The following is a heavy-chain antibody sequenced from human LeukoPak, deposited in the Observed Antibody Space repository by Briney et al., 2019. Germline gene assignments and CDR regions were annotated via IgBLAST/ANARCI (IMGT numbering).Heavy chain of an antibody. CDR1: GFTFSSYW. V-gene: IGHV3-21*01. J-gene: IGHJ6*02. Sequence: GGSLRLSCAASGFTFSSYWMSWVRQAPGKGLEWVSSISSISNYIYYADSVKGRFTISRDNAKNSLYLQMNSLRAEDTAVYYCARDNYYYGMDVWGQGTSVTVSS. CDR3: ARDNYYYGMDV. CDR2: ISSISNYI.